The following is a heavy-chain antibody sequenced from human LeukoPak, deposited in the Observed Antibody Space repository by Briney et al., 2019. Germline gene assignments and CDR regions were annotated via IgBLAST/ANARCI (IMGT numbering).Heavy chain of an antibody. J-gene: IGHJ4*02. CDR3: VSADYDSDY. Sequence: GGSLRLSCAASGFTFSSYAMHWVRQAPGKGLEWVANIKQDGSEKYYLDSVKGRFAVSRDNAKNSLYLQMNSLRAEDTALYYCVSADYDSDYWGQGTLVTVSS. D-gene: IGHD3-22*01. V-gene: IGHV3-7*01. CDR1: GFTFSSYA. CDR2: IKQDGSEK.